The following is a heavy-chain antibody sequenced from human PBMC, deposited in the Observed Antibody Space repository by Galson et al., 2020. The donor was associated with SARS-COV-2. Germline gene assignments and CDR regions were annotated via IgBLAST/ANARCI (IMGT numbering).Heavy chain of an antibody. CDR3: TKSRGTNFGDY. D-gene: IGHD7-27*01. Sequence: GGSLRLSCAASGFTFSSYAMSWVRQAPGKGLEWVSAISGSAGSTYYADSVKGRFTISRDTSKNTLYLQMNSLRAEDTAIYYCTKSRGTNFGDYWGQGTLVTVSS. J-gene: IGHJ4*02. V-gene: IGHV3-23*01. CDR2: ISGSAGST. CDR1: GFTFSSYA.